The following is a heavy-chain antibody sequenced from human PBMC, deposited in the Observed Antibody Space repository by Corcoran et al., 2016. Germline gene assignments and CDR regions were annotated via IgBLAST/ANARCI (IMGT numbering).Heavy chain of an antibody. CDR1: GGSISSYY. Sequence: QVQLQESGPGLVKPSETLSLTCTVSGGSISSYYWSWIRQPAGKGLEWIGRIYTSGSTNYNPSLKSRVTMSVDTSRNPFSLKLSSVTAADTAVYDGAREVVYGSGRGGFDPWGQGTLVTVSS. D-gene: IGHD3-10*01. J-gene: IGHJ5*02. CDR3: AREVVYGSGRGGFDP. CDR2: IYTSGST. V-gene: IGHV4-4*07.